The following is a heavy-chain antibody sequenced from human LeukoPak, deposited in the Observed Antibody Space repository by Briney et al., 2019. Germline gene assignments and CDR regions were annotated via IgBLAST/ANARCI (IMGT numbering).Heavy chain of an antibody. J-gene: IGHJ4*02. CDR1: GFTFSSYW. Sequence: GGSLRLSCAASGFTFSSYWMSWVRQAPGKGLEWVANIKEDGSEKYYMDSVKGRFTISRDNAKNSLYLQMNSLRAEDTAVYYCAKDRGKWPRYFDYWGQGTLVSVSS. CDR3: AKDRGKWPRYFDY. D-gene: IGHD5-12*01. CDR2: IKEDGSEK. V-gene: IGHV3-7*03.